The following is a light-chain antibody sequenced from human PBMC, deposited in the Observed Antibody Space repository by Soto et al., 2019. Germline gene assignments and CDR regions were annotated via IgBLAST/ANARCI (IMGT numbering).Light chain of an antibody. CDR3: RQSYITPYT. Sequence: DIQMTQSPSSLSASVGDRVTITCRASQTINTYLNWYQQKSGEAPKLLIYAASSLQSGVPSRFSGNGSGTDFTLTISSLQPEDFAGYYCRQSYITPYTFAQGTKLEIK. CDR1: QTINTY. CDR2: AAS. J-gene: IGKJ2*01. V-gene: IGKV1-39*01.